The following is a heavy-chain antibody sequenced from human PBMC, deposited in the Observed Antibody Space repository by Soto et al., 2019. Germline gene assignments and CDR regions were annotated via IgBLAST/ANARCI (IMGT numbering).Heavy chain of an antibody. CDR3: AKAVDQGYYYGSGSPDY. V-gene: IGHV3-30*18. J-gene: IGHJ4*02. D-gene: IGHD3-10*01. CDR2: ISYDGSNK. CDR1: GFTFSSYG. Sequence: GGSLRLSCAASGFTFSSYGMHWVRQAPGKGLEWVAVISYDGSNKYYADSVKGRFTISRDNSKNTLYLQMNSLRAEDTAVYYCAKAVDQGYYYGSGSPDYWGQGTLVTVSS.